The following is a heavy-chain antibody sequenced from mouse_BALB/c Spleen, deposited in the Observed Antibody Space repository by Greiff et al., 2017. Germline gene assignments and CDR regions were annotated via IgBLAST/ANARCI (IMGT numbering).Heavy chain of an antibody. Sequence: VQLQQPGAELVKPGASVKLSCKASGYTFTSYWMHWVKQRPGQGLEWIGEINPSNGRTNYNEKFKSKATLTVDKSSSTAYMQLSSLTSEDSAVYYCARGGNRFAYWGQGTLVTVSA. V-gene: IGHV1S81*02. J-gene: IGHJ3*01. D-gene: IGHD2-1*01. CDR1: GYTFTSYW. CDR3: ARGGNRFAY. CDR2: INPSNGRT.